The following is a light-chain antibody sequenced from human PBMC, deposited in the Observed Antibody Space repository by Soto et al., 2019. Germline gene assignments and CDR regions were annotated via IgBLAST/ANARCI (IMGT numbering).Light chain of an antibody. V-gene: IGLV1-51*01. J-gene: IGLJ1*01. Sequence: QSALTQPPSVSAAPGQKVTIPCSGGSSNIGSNDVCWYQQVPGTAPKVLIYDNNKRPSGIPDRFSGSKSGTSATLGISGPQTGDEVDYYCGTWHSDSDVFGSGTKVTVL. CDR1: SSNIGSND. CDR3: GTWHSDSDV. CDR2: DNN.